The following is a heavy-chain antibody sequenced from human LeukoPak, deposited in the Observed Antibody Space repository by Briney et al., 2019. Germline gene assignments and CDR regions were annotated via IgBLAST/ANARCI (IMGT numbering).Heavy chain of an antibody. CDR1: GYTFTGYY. D-gene: IGHD1-26*01. V-gene: IGHV1-2*02. CDR3: ARDHTRDSGSYYLQERYYFDY. Sequence: ASVKVSCKASGYTFTGYYMHWVRQAPGQGLEWMGWINPNSGGTNYAQKFQGRVTMTRDTSISTAYMELSRPRSDETAVYYCARDHTRDSGSYYLQERYYFDYWGQGTLVTVSS. CDR2: INPNSGGT. J-gene: IGHJ4*02.